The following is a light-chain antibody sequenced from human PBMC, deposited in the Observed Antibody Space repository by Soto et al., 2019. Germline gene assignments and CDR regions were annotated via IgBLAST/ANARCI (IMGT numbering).Light chain of an antibody. CDR2: DTS. Sequence: QAVVTQEPSLTVSPGGTVTLTCGSSTGGVTSGHYPYWFQQKPGQAPTTLIYDTSSRHSWTPARFSGSLLGGKAALTLSGAQPEDEAEYYCLLSYATRPVFGGGTKLT. J-gene: IGLJ2*01. CDR3: LLSYATRPV. V-gene: IGLV7-46*01. CDR1: TGGVTSGHY.